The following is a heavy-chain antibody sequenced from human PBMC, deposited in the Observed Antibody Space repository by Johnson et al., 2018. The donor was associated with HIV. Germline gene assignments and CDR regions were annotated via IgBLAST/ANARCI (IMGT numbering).Heavy chain of an antibody. V-gene: IGHV3-7*01. D-gene: IGHD4-23*01. J-gene: IGHJ3*02. CDR2: IKQDGSEK. CDR3: ATSSTVVTPHDI. Sequence: VQLVESGGGVVQPGGSLRLSCAVSGFTFSSYWMSWVRQAPGKGLEWVANIKQDGSEKYYVDSVKGRFTISRDNAKSSLFMQMNSLRAEDTAVYYCATSSTVVTPHDIWGQGTMVTVSS. CDR1: GFTFSSYW.